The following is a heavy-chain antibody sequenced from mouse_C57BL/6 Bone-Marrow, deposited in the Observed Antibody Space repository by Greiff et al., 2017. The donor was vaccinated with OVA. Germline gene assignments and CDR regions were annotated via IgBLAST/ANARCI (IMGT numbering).Heavy chain of an antibody. CDR2: IYPRSGNT. V-gene: IGHV1-81*01. CDR1: GYTFTSYG. CDR3: AGRGGTMVTIRYFDV. Sequence: QVQLQQSGAELARPGASVKLSCKASGYTFTSYGISWVKQRTGQGLEWIGEIYPRSGNTYYNEKFKGKATLTADKSSSTAYMELRSLTSEDSAVYFCAGRGGTMVTIRYFDVWGTGTTVTVSS. D-gene: IGHD2-1*01. J-gene: IGHJ1*03.